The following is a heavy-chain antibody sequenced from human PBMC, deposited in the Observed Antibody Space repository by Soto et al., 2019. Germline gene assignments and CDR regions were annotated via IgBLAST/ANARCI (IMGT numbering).Heavy chain of an antibody. D-gene: IGHD3-3*01. Sequence: PVGSLRLSCAASGFTFSSYAMSWVRQAPGKGLEWVSAISGSGGSTYYADSVKGRSTISRDNSKNTLYLQMNSLRAEDTAVYYWAKERRMATIFGVVIMDWGQGTLVTVSS. V-gene: IGHV3-23*01. CDR2: ISGSGGST. CDR3: AKERRMATIFGVVIMD. J-gene: IGHJ4*02. CDR1: GFTFSSYA.